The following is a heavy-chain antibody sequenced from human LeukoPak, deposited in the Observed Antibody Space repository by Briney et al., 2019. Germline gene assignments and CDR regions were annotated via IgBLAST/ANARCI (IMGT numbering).Heavy chain of an antibody. CDR2: ISRGGDSK. CDR3: ARDQFLDS. V-gene: IGHV3-11*01. Sequence: GGSLRLSCAASGFRFSDYYMSWIRQAPGKGLEWVSSISRGGDSKYSADSVKGRFTISRDNAKNSLDLQMDSLRPEDTAVYYCARDQFLDSWGQGTLVTVSS. CDR1: GFRFSDYY. J-gene: IGHJ4*02.